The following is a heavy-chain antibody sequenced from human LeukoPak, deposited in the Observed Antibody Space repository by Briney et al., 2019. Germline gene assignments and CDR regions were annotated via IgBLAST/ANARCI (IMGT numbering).Heavy chain of an antibody. CDR2: ISAYNGNT. CDR1: GYTFTSYG. V-gene: IGHV1-18*01. J-gene: IGHJ4*02. D-gene: IGHD6-13*01. CDR3: ARDMPGIAAAGNFGY. Sequence: ASVKVSCKASGYTFTSYGISWVRQAPGQGLEWMGWISAYNGNTNYAQKLQGRVTMTTDTSTSTAYMELRSLRSDDTAVYYCARDMPGIAAAGNFGYWGQGTLVTVSS.